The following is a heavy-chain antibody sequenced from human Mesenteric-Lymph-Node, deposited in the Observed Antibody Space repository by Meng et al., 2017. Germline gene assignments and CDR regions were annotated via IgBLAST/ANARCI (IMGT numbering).Heavy chain of an antibody. CDR1: GFTFGSYA. D-gene: IGHD3-22*01. Sequence: GESLKISCAASGFTFGSYAMSWVRQAPGKGLEWVSGISGSGGSTHYADSVKGRFTISRDNSKNTLYLQMNSLRAEDTAVYYCAKDQEYYYDSSGQPPGYWGQGTLVSVSS. J-gene: IGHJ4*02. CDR2: ISGSGGST. CDR3: AKDQEYYYDSSGQPPGY. V-gene: IGHV3-23*01.